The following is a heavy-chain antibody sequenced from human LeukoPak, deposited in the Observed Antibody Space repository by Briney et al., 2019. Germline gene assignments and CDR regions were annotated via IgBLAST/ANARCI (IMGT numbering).Heavy chain of an antibody. CDR3: AREVSSSWSGYYFYYMDV. Sequence: SETLSLTCTVSGGSISSYYWSWVRQPAGKGLEWIGRMYTSGSTNYNPSLKSRVTMSVDTSKNQFSLRLSSVTAADTAVYYCAREVSSSWSGYYFYYMDVWGKGTTVTVSS. CDR1: GGSISSYY. J-gene: IGHJ6*03. CDR2: MYTSGST. D-gene: IGHD6-13*01. V-gene: IGHV4-4*07.